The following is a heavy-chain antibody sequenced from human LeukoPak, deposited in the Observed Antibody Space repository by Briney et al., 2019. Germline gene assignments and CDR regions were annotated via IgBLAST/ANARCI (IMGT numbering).Heavy chain of an antibody. J-gene: IGHJ4*02. Sequence: ASVKVSCKXSGGTFSSYAISWVRQAPGQGLEWMGRIIPIFGTAYYAQKFQGRVTITTDESTSTAYMELSSLRSEDTAVYYCARARLEWLYYFDYWGQGTLATVSS. V-gene: IGHV1-69*05. CDR1: GGTFSSYA. CDR2: IIPIFGTA. CDR3: ARARLEWLYYFDY. D-gene: IGHD6-19*01.